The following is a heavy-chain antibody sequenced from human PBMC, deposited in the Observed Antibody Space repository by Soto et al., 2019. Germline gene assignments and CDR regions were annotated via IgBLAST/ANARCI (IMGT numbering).Heavy chain of an antibody. CDR1: GFTFSSYS. Sequence: PGGSLRLSCAASGFTFSSYSMNWVRQAPGKGLEWVSSISSSSSYIYYADSVKGRFTISRDNAKNSLYLQMNSLRAEDTAVYYCARVPPTCMVRGVCYYYYYGMDVWGQGTTVTVSS. D-gene: IGHD3-10*01. CDR2: ISSSSSYI. V-gene: IGHV3-21*01. CDR3: ARVPPTCMVRGVCYYYYYGMDV. J-gene: IGHJ6*02.